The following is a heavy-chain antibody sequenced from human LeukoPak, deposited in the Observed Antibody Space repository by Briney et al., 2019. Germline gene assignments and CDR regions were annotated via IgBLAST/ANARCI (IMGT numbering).Heavy chain of an antibody. CDR3: ARVWGASYYDFWSGYYGEV. J-gene: IGHJ3*01. CDR2: IYYSGST. D-gene: IGHD3-3*01. CDR1: GGSISSGDYY. Sequence: PSQTLSLTCTVSGGSISSGDYYWSWIRQPPGKGLEWIGYIYYSGSTYYNPSLKSRVTISVDTSKNQFSLKLSSVTAADTAVYYCARVWGASYYDFWSGYYGEVWGQGTMVTVSS. V-gene: IGHV4-30-4*01.